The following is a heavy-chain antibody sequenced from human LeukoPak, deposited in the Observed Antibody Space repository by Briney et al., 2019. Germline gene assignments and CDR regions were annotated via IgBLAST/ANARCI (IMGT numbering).Heavy chain of an antibody. J-gene: IGHJ4*02. D-gene: IGHD3-16*01. CDR1: GFTFSSYE. CDR3: ARVWGDFWVYFDY. Sequence: GGSVRLSCAVSGFTFSSYEMNWVRQAPGKGLEWVSYISNSGSTIYYADSVKGRFTISRDNANNSLSLQMNSLRAEDTAVYYCARVWGDFWVYFDYWGQGTPVTVSS. CDR2: ISNSGSTI. V-gene: IGHV3-48*03.